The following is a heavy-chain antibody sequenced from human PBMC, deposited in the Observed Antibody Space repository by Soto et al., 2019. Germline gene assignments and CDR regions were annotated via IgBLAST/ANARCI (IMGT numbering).Heavy chain of an antibody. CDR1: GFTFSSYA. CDR3: GKDCSTDGVCYGFDY. D-gene: IGHD2-8*01. CDR2: IRGSGADT. J-gene: IGHJ4*02. V-gene: IGHV3-23*01. Sequence: VQLLESGGGLVQPGGSLRLSCAASGFTFSSYAMSWVRQAPGKGLEWVSAIRGSGADTYYADSVKGRFTISRDNSKNTLYLQMNSLRAEDTAVYYCGKDCSTDGVCYGFDYWGQGTLVTVSS.